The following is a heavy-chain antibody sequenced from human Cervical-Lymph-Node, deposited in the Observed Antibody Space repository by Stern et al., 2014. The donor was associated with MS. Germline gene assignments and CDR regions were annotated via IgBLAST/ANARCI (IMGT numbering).Heavy chain of an antibody. V-gene: IGHV1-8*01. J-gene: IGHJ6*02. Sequence: VQLVESGAEVKKPGASVKVSCKTSGYTFTTYDVSWVRQATGQGLEWMGWMNPNSGNTAYAPKFQGRVTMTRNTSITTAYMDLSSLTSEDTAVYYCARGLLITFGGNTVHGYNGLDVWGQGTTVTVSS. CDR2: MNPNSGNT. CDR1: GYTFTTYD. D-gene: IGHD3-16*01. CDR3: ARGLLITFGGNTVHGYNGLDV.